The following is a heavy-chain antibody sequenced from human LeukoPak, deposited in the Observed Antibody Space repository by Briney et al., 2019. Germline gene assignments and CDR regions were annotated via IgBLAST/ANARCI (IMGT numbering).Heavy chain of an antibody. D-gene: IGHD3-22*01. CDR2: ISYDGSNK. CDR3: ARESVSAGSGYDSSGYYYHGDY. Sequence: GRSLRLSCAASGFTFSSYAMHWVRQAPGKGLEWVAVISYDGSNKYYADSVKGRFTISRDNSKNTLYLQMNSLRAEDTAVYYCARESVSAGSGYDSSGYYYHGDYWGQGTLVTVSS. J-gene: IGHJ4*02. CDR1: GFTFSSYA. V-gene: IGHV3-30-3*01.